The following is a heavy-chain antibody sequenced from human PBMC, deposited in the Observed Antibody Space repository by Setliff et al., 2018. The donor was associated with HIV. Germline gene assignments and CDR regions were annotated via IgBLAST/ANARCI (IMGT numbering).Heavy chain of an antibody. D-gene: IGHD3-3*01. Sequence: PSETLSLTCTVSGGSISSYYWSWIRQPPGKGLEWIGYIYTSGSTNYNPSLKSRVTISVDTSKNQFSLKLSSVTAADTAVYYCARQGGYDFWSGYYPYYYGMDVWG. V-gene: IGHV4-4*09. CDR2: IYTSGST. J-gene: IGHJ6*01. CDR3: ARQGGYDFWSGYYPYYYGMDV. CDR1: GGSISSYY.